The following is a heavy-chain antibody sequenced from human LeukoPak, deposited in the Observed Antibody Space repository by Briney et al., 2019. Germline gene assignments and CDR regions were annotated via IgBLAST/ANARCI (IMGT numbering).Heavy chain of an antibody. V-gene: IGHV3-53*01. Sequence: SVKGRFTISRDNSKNTLYLQMNSLRAEDTAVYHCAAPSRIQLDYWGQGTLVTVSS. CDR3: AAPSRIQLDY. J-gene: IGHJ4*02. D-gene: IGHD5-18*01.